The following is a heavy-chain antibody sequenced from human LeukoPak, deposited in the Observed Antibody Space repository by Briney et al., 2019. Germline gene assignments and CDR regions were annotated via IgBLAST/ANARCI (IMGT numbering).Heavy chain of an antibody. CDR2: INHSGST. J-gene: IGHJ4*02. V-gene: IGHV4-34*01. CDR1: GGFFSGYY. CDR3: ARTGLKGYFDY. Sequence: SETLSLTCAVYGGFFSGYYWSWIRQPPGKGREWIGEINHSGSTNYNPSLKSRVTISVDTSKNQFSLKLSSVTAADTAVYYCARTGLKGYFDYWGQGTLVTVSS. D-gene: IGHD1-1*01.